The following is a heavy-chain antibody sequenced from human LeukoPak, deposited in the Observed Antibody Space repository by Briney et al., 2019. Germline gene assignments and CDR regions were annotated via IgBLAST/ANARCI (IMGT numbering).Heavy chain of an antibody. V-gene: IGHV4-59*01. CDR2: IYYSGST. Sequence: SETLSLTCTVSGGSISSYYWSWIRQPPGKGLEWIGYIYYSGSTNYNPSLKSRVTISVDTSKNQFSLKLSSVTAADTAVYYCARDSMVRGQKQGYFDYWGQGTLVTVSS. CDR1: GGSISSYY. CDR3: ARDSMVRGQKQGYFDY. D-gene: IGHD3-10*01. J-gene: IGHJ4*02.